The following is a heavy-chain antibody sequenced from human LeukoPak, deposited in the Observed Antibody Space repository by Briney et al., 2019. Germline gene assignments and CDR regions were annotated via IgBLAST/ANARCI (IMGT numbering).Heavy chain of an antibody. D-gene: IGHD2-15*01. J-gene: IGHJ4*02. Sequence: GGSLRLPCAASGFTFSSYGMHWVRQAPGKGLEWVAVISYDGSNKYYADSVKGRFTISRDNSKNTLYLQMNSLRAEDTAVYYCAILGYCSGGSCYPFNYWGQGTLVTVSS. V-gene: IGHV3-30*03. CDR2: ISYDGSNK. CDR3: AILGYCSGGSCYPFNY. CDR1: GFTFSSYG.